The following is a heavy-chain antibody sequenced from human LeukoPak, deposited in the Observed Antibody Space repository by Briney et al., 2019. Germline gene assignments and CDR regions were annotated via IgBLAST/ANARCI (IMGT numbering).Heavy chain of an antibody. V-gene: IGHV3-53*01. D-gene: IGHD3-10*01. CDR3: ARESGMVRGVE. CDR1: GFTVSSNY. Sequence: GGSLRLSCAASGFTVSSNYMSWVRQAPGKGLEWVSVIYSGGSTYYADSVKGRFTISRDNSKNTLYLQMNSLRAEDTAVYYCARESGMVRGVEWGQGTLVTVSS. J-gene: IGHJ4*02. CDR2: IYSGGST.